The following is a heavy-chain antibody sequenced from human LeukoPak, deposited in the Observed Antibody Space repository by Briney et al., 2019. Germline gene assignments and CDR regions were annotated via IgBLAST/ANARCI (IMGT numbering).Heavy chain of an antibody. CDR1: GGSISSGSYY. Sequence: SETLSLTCTVSGGSISSGSYYWSWIRQPAGKGLEWIGRIYTSGSTNYNPSLKSRVTISVDTSKNQFSLKLSSVTAADTAVYYCAGENYYDSSGYYHRFDYWGQGTLVTVSS. J-gene: IGHJ4*02. V-gene: IGHV4-61*02. CDR2: IYTSGST. D-gene: IGHD3-22*01. CDR3: AGENYYDSSGYYHRFDY.